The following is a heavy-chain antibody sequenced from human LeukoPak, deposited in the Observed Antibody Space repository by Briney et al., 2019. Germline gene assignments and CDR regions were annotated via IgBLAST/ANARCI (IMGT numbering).Heavy chain of an antibody. Sequence: PGRSLRLSCAASGFTFSSYGIHWVRQAPGKGLEWVAVISNDGSDKSYADSVKGRFTISRDNSKNTLYLQMNSLRAEDTAVYFCAKGTVIVGYYFDSWGQGTLVTVSP. CDR3: AKGTVIVGYYFDS. D-gene: IGHD3-22*01. CDR2: ISNDGSDK. J-gene: IGHJ4*02. V-gene: IGHV3-30*18. CDR1: GFTFSSYG.